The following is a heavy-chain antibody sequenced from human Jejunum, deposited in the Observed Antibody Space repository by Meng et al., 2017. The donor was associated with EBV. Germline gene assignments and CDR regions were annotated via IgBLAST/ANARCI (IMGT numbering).Heavy chain of an antibody. V-gene: IGHV4-39*01. D-gene: IGHD1-14*01. Sequence: QRQRQQSGPGLVKPSGTLSLPCTVSGDSISGTKYCWGWIRQPPGKGLEWIASVCYRDYTYYNPSLESRVTISADTSNNQFSLRLRSVIAADTAVYYCAMGPDHAKTGYWGQGKLVTVSS. CDR1: GDSISGTKYC. CDR2: VCYRDYT. J-gene: IGHJ4*02. CDR3: AMGPDHAKTGY.